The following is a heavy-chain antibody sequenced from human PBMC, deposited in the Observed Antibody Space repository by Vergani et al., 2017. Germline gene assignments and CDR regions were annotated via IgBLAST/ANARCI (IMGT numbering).Heavy chain of an antibody. CDR2: IYSGGST. D-gene: IGHD4-17*01. V-gene: IGHV3-66*02. Sequence: EVQLVESGGGLVQPGGSLRLSCAASGFTVSSNYMSWVRQAPGKGLEWVSVIYSGGSTYYADSVKGRFTISRDNSKNTLYLQMNSLRAEDTAMYYCARQSYDYGTGWFDPWGQGTLVTVSS. CDR1: GFTVSSNY. CDR3: ARQSYDYGTGWFDP. J-gene: IGHJ5*02.